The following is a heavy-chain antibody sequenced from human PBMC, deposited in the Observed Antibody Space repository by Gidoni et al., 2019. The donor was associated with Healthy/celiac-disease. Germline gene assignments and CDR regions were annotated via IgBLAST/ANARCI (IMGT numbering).Heavy chain of an antibody. J-gene: IGHJ6*03. CDR1: GGTFRSYA. CDR3: ARARYSSSWYVTPDYYYYYMDV. D-gene: IGHD6-13*01. Sequence: QVQLVQSGAEVKKPGSSVTVSCKASGGTFRSYAFSWLRQAPGQGLEWMGGIIPIFGTANYAQKFQGRVTITADESTSTAYMELSSLRSEDTAVYYCARARYSSSWYVTPDYYYYYMDVWGKGTTVTVSS. CDR2: IIPIFGTA. V-gene: IGHV1-69*01.